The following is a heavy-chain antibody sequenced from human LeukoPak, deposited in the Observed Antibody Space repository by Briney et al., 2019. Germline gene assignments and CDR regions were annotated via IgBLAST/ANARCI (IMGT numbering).Heavy chain of an antibody. V-gene: IGHV4-39*01. CDR3: ARITDFA. CDR2: IYYSGST. J-gene: IGHJ3*01. CDR1: GGSISSSSYS. D-gene: IGHD3-10*01. Sequence: PSETLSLTCTVSGGSISSSSYSWGWIRQPPGKGLEWIGSIYYSGSTYYNPSLKSRVTISVDTSKKQFSLKLTSVTAADTGVYHCARITDFAWGQGTMVTVSS.